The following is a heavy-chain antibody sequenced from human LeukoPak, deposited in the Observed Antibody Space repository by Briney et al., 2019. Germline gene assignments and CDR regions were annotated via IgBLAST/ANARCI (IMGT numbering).Heavy chain of an antibody. CDR3: ARERGRGYCSSTSCYGHGWFDP. Sequence: ASVKVSCKASGYTFTGYYMHWVRQAPGQGLEWMGWINPNSGGTNYAQKFQGRVTMTRDTSISTAYMELSRLRPDDTAVYYCARERGRGYCSSTSCYGHGWFDPWGQGTLVTVSS. CDR2: INPNSGGT. V-gene: IGHV1-2*02. CDR1: GYTFTGYY. J-gene: IGHJ5*02. D-gene: IGHD2-2*01.